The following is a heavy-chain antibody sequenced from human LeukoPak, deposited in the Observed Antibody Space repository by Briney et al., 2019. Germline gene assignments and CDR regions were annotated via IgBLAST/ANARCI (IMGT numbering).Heavy chain of an antibody. CDR1: GYTFTGYY. D-gene: IGHD3-9*01. V-gene: IGHV1-2*02. J-gene: IGHJ6*03. CDR2: INPNSGGT. CDR3: ARELEYYDILTGYYTTRYYYYMDV. Sequence: ASVKVSCKASGYTFTGYYMHWVRQAPGQGLEWMGWINPNSGGTNYAQKFQGRVTMTRDTSISTAYMELSRLRSDDTAVYYCARELEYYDILTGYYTTRYYYYMDVWGKGTTVTISS.